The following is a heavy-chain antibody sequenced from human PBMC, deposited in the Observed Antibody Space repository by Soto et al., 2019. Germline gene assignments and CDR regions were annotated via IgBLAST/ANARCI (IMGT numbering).Heavy chain of an antibody. Sequence: ETLSLTCTVSGGSISSYYWSWIRQPPGKGLEWVANIKEDGSQKYYVDSVKGRFTISRDNAKNSLYLQMNSLRAEDTAIYYCARFDSSGWTFDCWGQGTLVTVS. D-gene: IGHD6-19*01. CDR2: IKEDGSQK. CDR3: ARFDSSGWTFDC. CDR1: GGSISSYY. V-gene: IGHV3-7*01. J-gene: IGHJ4*02.